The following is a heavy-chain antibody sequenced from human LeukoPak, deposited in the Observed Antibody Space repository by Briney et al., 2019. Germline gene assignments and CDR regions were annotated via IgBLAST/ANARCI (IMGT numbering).Heavy chain of an antibody. Sequence: PSETLSLTCAVYGGSFSGYYWSWIRQPPGKGLEWIGEINHSGSTNYNPSLKSRVTISVDTSKNQFSLKLSSVTAADTAVYYCARGQGGVVLRFLEWSMYYFDYWAREPWSPSPQ. J-gene: IGHJ4*02. CDR1: GGSFSGYY. CDR2: INHSGST. V-gene: IGHV4-34*01. D-gene: IGHD3-3*01. CDR3: ARGQGGVVLRFLEWSMYYFDY.